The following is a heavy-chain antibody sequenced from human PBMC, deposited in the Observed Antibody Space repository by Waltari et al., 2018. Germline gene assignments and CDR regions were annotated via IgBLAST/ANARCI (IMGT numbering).Heavy chain of an antibody. CDR2: INPNSGGT. CDR1: GYTFTGYY. V-gene: IGHV1-2*02. CDR3: ARGNYDYIWGSHGGAFDS. J-gene: IGHJ3*02. Sequence: QVQLVQSGAEVKKPGASVKVSCKASGYTFTGYYMHWVRQAPGQGLEWMGGINPNSGGTNYAQKFQGRVTMTRDTSISTAYMELSRLRADDTAGYYCARGNYDYIWGSHGGAFDSWGQGTMVTVSS. D-gene: IGHD3-16*01.